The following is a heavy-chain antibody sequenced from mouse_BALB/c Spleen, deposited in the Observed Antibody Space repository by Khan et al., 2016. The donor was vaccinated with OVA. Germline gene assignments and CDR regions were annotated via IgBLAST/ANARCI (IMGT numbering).Heavy chain of an antibody. Sequence: QVQLKQSGPGLVAPSQSLSITCTVSGFSLTTYGVHWVRQPPGKGLEWLVVIWSDGITTYNSALKSRLSISKDNSKNQVFLKMNSRQTDDTAMYYCARGGFYAMDYWGQGTSVTVSS. J-gene: IGHJ4*01. V-gene: IGHV2-6*02. CDR2: IWSDGIT. CDR3: ARGGFYAMDY. CDR1: GFSLTTYG.